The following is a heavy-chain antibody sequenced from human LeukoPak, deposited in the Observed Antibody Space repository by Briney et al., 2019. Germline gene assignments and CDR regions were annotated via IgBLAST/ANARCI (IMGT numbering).Heavy chain of an antibody. CDR1: GDSISGYY. V-gene: IGHV4-59*01. D-gene: IGHD3-16*01. CDR3: ARHRFGHLFDY. CDR2: VYHTGHT. J-gene: IGHJ4*02. Sequence: PSETLFLTCTVSGDSISGYYWSWIRQPPGKGLEWIGYVYHTGHTHYSPSLKSRVTVSLDTSRNQVSLILSSVTAADTAVYYCARHRFGHLFDYWGQGTLVFVSS.